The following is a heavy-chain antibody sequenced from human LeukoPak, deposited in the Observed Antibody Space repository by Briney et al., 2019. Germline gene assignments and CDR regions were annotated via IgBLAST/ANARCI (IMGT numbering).Heavy chain of an antibody. J-gene: IGHJ5*02. CDR1: GFTFSSFG. Sequence: TGGSLRLSCAASGFTFSSFGMHWVRQAPGKGLEWVAFIRFDGSSKNYADSVKGRFIISRDNSKNTLYLEMNSLRAEDTAVYYCVKGGYCSSTICYNLGWFDPWGQGTLVTVSS. CDR2: IRFDGSSK. V-gene: IGHV3-30*02. D-gene: IGHD2-2*02. CDR3: VKGGYCSSTICYNLGWFDP.